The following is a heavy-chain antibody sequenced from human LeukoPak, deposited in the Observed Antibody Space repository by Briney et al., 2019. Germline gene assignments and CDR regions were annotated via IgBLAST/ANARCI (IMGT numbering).Heavy chain of an antibody. CDR2: IYYSGST. V-gene: IGHV4-39*01. CDR1: GGSISSSSYY. J-gene: IGHJ4*02. D-gene: IGHD1-26*01. Sequence: PSETLSLTCTVSGGSISSSSYYWGWIRQPPGKGLEWIGSIYYSGSTYYNPSLKSRVTISVDTSKNQFSLKLSSVTAADTAVYYCARRRGDTDYWGQGTLVTVSS. CDR3: ARRRGDTDY.